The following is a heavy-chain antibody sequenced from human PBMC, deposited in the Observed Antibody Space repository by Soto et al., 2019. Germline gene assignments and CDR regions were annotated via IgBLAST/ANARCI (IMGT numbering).Heavy chain of an antibody. CDR3: ARGMTPPGAPAWYYFDS. CDR1: GASITGSFF. J-gene: IGHJ4*02. V-gene: IGHV4-4*07. CDR2: FSLSGTT. Sequence: SETLSLTCTVSGASITGSFFWSWIRQPAGKGLEWIGRFSLSGTTNYNPSLRSRVNMSADESKNQLTLRLTSVTAADTALYYRARGMTPPGAPAWYYFDSWGQGTLVTVSS. D-gene: IGHD2-8*02.